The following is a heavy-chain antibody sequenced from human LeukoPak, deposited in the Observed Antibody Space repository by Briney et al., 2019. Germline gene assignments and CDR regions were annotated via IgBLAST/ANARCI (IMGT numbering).Heavy chain of an antibody. D-gene: IGHD3-3*01. CDR3: ASSVTIFGVGDY. CDR1: GGTFSSYA. CDR2: IIPIFGTA. Sequence: SVKVSCKASGGTFSSYAISWVRQAPGQGLEWMGGIIPIFGTANYAQKFQGGVTITTDESTSTAYMELSSLRSEDTAVYYCASSVTIFGVGDYWGQGTLVTVSS. V-gene: IGHV1-69*05. J-gene: IGHJ4*02.